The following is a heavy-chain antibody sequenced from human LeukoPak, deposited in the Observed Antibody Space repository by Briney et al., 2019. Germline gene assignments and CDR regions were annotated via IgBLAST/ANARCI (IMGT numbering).Heavy chain of an antibody. CDR3: ARAAGGSSYDRMDV. V-gene: IGHV3-23*01. Sequence: GGSLRLSCAASGFTFSSYAMNWVRQAPGQGLDWVSAISGSGGTTYYADSVKGRFNISRDNSKNTLYMEMNSLRAEDTAVYYCARAAGGSSYDRMDVWGQGTTVTVSS. CDR2: ISGSGGTT. CDR1: GFTFSSYA. J-gene: IGHJ6*02. D-gene: IGHD3-22*01.